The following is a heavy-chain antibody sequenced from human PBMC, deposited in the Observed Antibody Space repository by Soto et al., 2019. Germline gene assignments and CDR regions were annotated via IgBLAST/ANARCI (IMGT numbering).Heavy chain of an antibody. D-gene: IGHD2-21*02. J-gene: IGHJ6*02. CDR3: ARHNCGGDCYPGHYYYYYGMNV. CDR2: IYPGDSDT. CDR1: GYSFTSYW. V-gene: IGHV5-51*01. Sequence: XESLKISCKGSGYSFTSYWIGWVRQMPGKGLEWMGIIYPGDSDTRYSPSFQGQVTISADKSISTAYLQWSSLKASDTAMYYCARHNCGGDCYPGHYYYYYGMNVWGQGTTVTVSS.